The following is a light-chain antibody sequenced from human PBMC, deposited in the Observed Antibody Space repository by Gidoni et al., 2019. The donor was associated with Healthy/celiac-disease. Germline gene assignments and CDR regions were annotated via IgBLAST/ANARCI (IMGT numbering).Light chain of an antibody. Sequence: DIVLTQSPATLSLSPGKIATLSCRSSQRVSIYLDWYQQTPGQAPRLLIYDASNRATGIPARFSGSGSGTDFTLTISSLEPEDFAVYYCQQRSNWPPVFGGGTKVEIK. CDR2: DAS. CDR3: QQRSNWPPV. J-gene: IGKJ4*01. CDR1: QRVSIY. V-gene: IGKV3-11*01.